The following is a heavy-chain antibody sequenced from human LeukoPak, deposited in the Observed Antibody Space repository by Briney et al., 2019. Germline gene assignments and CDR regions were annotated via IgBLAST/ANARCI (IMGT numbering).Heavy chain of an antibody. Sequence: PSETLSLTCAVYGGSFSGYYWSWLRQHPGKGLEWIGYIYYSGSTYYNPSLKSRLTISVDTSENQFSLRLSSVTAADTAVYYCARRDSSYNWFDPWGQGALVTVSS. CDR1: GGSFSGYY. V-gene: IGHV4-31*11. CDR2: IYYSGST. D-gene: IGHD6-6*01. CDR3: ARRDSSYNWFDP. J-gene: IGHJ5*02.